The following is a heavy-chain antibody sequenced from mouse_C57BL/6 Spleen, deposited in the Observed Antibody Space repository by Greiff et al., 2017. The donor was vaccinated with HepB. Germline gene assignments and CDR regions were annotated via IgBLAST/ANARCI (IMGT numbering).Heavy chain of an antibody. Sequence: VQLQQSGPVLVKPGASVKMSCKASGYTFTDYYMNWVKQSHGKSLEWIGVINPYNGGTSYNQKFKGKATLTVDKSSSTAYMELNSLTSEDSAVYYCARDYYGSRDYAMDYWGQGTSVTVSS. CDR3: ARDYYGSRDYAMDY. CDR1: GYTFTDYY. V-gene: IGHV1-19*01. D-gene: IGHD1-1*01. CDR2: INPYNGGT. J-gene: IGHJ4*01.